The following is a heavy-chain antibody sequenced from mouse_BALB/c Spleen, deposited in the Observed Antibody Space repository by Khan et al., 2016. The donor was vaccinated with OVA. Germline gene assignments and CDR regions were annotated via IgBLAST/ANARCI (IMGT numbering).Heavy chain of an antibody. V-gene: IGHV3-2*02. CDR2: ISYSGVT. Sequence: VQLQESGPGLVKPSQSLSLTCTVTGYSITSGYAWNWIRQFPGNKLEWMGYISYSGVTSYTPSLKSRISITRDTSKNQFFLQFNSVTTEDTATYDCARGNYYGYYFDYWGQGTTLTVSS. CDR3: ARGNYYGYYFDY. CDR1: GYSITSGYA. D-gene: IGHD1-1*01. J-gene: IGHJ2*01.